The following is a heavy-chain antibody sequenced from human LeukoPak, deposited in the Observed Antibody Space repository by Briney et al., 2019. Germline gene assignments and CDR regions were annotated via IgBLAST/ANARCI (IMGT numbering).Heavy chain of an antibody. D-gene: IGHD6-19*01. J-gene: IGHJ4*02. CDR2: ISGSGGST. CDR1: GFTSSSYA. V-gene: IGHV3-23*01. Sequence: GGSLRLSCAASGFTSSSYAMSWVRQAPGKGLEWVSAISGSGGSTYYADSVKGRFTISRDNSKNTLYLQMNSLRAEDTAVYYCASTSGIAVAAPEDYFDYWGQGTLVTVSS. CDR3: ASTSGIAVAAPEDYFDY.